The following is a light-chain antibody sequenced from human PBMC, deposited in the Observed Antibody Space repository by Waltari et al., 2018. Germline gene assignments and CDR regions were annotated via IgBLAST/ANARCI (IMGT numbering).Light chain of an antibody. Sequence: QSALPQPASVSGSLGQSITLPCTGTSSDVGTYNLVSWYQQYPGKAPKLMIYEVNKRPSGLSNRFSGSKTGNTASLTISGLQAEDEADYYCCSYAGSHTLVFGGGTELTVL. J-gene: IGLJ3*02. CDR1: SSDVGTYNL. CDR3: CSYAGSHTLV. CDR2: EVN. V-gene: IGLV2-23*02.